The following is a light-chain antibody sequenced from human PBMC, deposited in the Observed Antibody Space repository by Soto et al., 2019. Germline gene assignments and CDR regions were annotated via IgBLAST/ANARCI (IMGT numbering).Light chain of an antibody. J-gene: IGKJ5*01. CDR2: GAS. CDR1: QSITSSF. CDR3: QQYENSPIT. V-gene: IGKV3-20*01. Sequence: EIVLTQSAGILSLSPGERASLSCGASQSITSSFLAWYQQKPGQAPRLLIYGASSRATGIPDRFSGTGSETDFTLTINRLEPEDFAVYYCQQYENSPITFGQGTRLEI.